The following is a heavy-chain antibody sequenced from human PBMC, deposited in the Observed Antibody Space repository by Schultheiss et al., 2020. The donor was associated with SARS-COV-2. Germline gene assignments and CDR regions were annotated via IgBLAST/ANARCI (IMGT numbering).Heavy chain of an antibody. CDR2: INHSGST. CDR3: ARDFYYYGSGSPPDY. V-gene: IGHV4-34*01. J-gene: IGHJ4*02. Sequence: SETLSLTCAVYGGSFSGYYWSWIRQPPGKGLEWIGEINHSGSTNYNPSLKSRVTISVDTSKNQFSLKLSSVTAADTAVYYCARDFYYYGSGSPPDYWGQGTLVTVSS. D-gene: IGHD3-10*01. CDR1: GGSFSGYY.